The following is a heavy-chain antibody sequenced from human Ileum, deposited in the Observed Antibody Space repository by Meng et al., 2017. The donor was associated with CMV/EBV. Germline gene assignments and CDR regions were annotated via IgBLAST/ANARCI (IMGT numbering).Heavy chain of an antibody. Sequence: TCPSYGLTWVRQAPGEGLEWVSLISGTADTTYYADSVDGRFTFSSDYSKNSLYLQMDSLRADDTALYYGAKGAGDYGSGSYLTFDSWGQGTLVTVSS. J-gene: IGHJ4*02. CDR1: TCPSYG. CDR2: ISGTADTT. CDR3: AKGAGDYGSGSYLTFDS. D-gene: IGHD3-10*01. V-gene: IGHV3-23*01.